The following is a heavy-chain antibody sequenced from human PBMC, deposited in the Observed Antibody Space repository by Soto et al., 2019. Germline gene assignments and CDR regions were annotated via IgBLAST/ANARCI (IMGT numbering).Heavy chain of an antibody. CDR3: ARCLKQQQPYDY. J-gene: IGHJ4*02. CDR2: INHSGST. V-gene: IGHV4-34*01. Sequence: SETLSLTCAVYGGSFSGYYWSWIRQPPGKGLEWIGEINHSGSTNYNPSLKSRVTISVDTSKNQFSLKLSSVTAADTAVYYCARCLKQQQPYDYWSQGTLVIVSS. CDR1: GGSFSGYY. D-gene: IGHD1-1*01.